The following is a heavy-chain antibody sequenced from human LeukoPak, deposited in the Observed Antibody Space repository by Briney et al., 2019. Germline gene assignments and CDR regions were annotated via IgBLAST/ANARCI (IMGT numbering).Heavy chain of an antibody. V-gene: IGHV4-38-2*02. Sequence: SETLSLTCTVSGYSISSGYYWGWIRLPPGKGLEWIGNIYHSGSTYYNPSLKSRVTISVDTSKNQFSLKLSSVTAADTAVYYCARDLSTYYYGSGSYYNAEYDPWGQGTLVTVSS. CDR1: GYSISSGYY. J-gene: IGHJ5*02. CDR3: ARDLSTYYYGSGSYYNAEYDP. CDR2: IYHSGST. D-gene: IGHD3-10*01.